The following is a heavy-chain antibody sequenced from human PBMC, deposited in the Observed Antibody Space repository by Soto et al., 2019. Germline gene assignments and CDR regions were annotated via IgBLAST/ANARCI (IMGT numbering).Heavy chain of an antibody. CDR1: GFTFSAYS. Sequence: EVQLVESGGGLVKPGGSLRLSCVASGFTFSAYSMSWVRQAPGQGLEWVSSITSSSTYIYYTRSVEGRFTISRDDAKNYLQLQMDSLRAEDTAVYYCARDLLEGYGHARQPDYWGQGTLVTVSS. CDR3: ARDLLEGYGHARQPDY. V-gene: IGHV3-21*06. CDR2: ITSSSTYI. J-gene: IGHJ4*02. D-gene: IGHD5-18*01.